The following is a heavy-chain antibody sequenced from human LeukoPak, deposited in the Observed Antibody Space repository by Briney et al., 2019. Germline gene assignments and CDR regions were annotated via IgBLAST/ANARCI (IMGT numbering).Heavy chain of an antibody. CDR2: ISAYNGNT. J-gene: IGHJ3*02. CDR1: GSTFTRYG. Sequence: GASVTVSCKASGSTFTRYGFSWVRQAPAQGLEWMGLISAYNGNTNYPQKHQGKVTMTTDTSTSTAYMELRSLRSDDTAVYYCARDGRPNYYDSSGYLGDAFDIWGQGTIVTVSS. V-gene: IGHV1-18*01. D-gene: IGHD3-22*01. CDR3: ARDGRPNYYDSSGYLGDAFDI.